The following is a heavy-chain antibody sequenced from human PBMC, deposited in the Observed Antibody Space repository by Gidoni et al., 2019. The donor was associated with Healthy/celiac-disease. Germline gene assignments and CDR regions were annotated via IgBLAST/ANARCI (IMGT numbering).Heavy chain of an antibody. Sequence: QVQLVESGGGVVQPGRSLRLSCAASGFTFSSYGMHWVRQAPGKGLEWVAVIWYDGSNKYYADSVKGRFTISRDNSKNTLYLQMNSLRAEDTAVYYCAREWSSGYFDYWGQGTLVTVSS. D-gene: IGHD2-15*01. J-gene: IGHJ4*02. CDR3: AREWSSGYFDY. V-gene: IGHV3-33*01. CDR2: IWYDGSNK. CDR1: GFTFSSYG.